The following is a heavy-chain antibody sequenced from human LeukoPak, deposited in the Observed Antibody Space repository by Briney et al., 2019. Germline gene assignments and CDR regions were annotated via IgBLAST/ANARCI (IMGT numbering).Heavy chain of an antibody. D-gene: IGHD5-18*01. V-gene: IGHV4-34*01. Sequence: PSETLSLTCAVYGGSFSGYYWSWIRQPPGKGLEWIGEINHSGSTNYNPSLKSRVTISVDTSKNQFSLKLSSVTAADTAVYYCARADQMDTAIEWGQGTLVTVSS. CDR1: GGSFSGYY. CDR2: INHSGST. J-gene: IGHJ4*02. CDR3: ARADQMDTAIE.